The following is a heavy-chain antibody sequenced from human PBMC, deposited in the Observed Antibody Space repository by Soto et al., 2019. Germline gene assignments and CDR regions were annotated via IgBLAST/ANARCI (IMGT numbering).Heavy chain of an antibody. CDR3: DMETYGDYVGHFDL. CDR2: IYYSGST. D-gene: IGHD4-17*01. J-gene: IGHJ4*02. Sequence: PSETLSLTCTVSGGSVSSGSYYWSWIRQPPGKGLEWIGYIYYSGSTNHNPSLKSRVTISVDTSKNQVSLKVRSLTAADTAVYFCDMETYGDYVGHFDLWGQGTQVTVSS. CDR1: GGSVSSGSYY. V-gene: IGHV4-61*01.